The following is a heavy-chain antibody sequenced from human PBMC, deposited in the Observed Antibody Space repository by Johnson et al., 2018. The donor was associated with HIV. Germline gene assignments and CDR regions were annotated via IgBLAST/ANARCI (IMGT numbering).Heavy chain of an antibody. CDR1: GFTFSRYA. Sequence: QMLLVESGGGVVQPGRSLRLSCVASGFTFSRYAVHWFRQAPGKGLEWVAIITHDGSKKYYADSVQGRFTISRADSKNTLYLQMSSLRPEDTAVYYCARDDIQILGGYSSNWPENSFDVWGQGTMVTVSS. D-gene: IGHD6-13*01. CDR2: ITHDGSKK. CDR3: ARDDIQILGGYSSNWPENSFDV. V-gene: IGHV3-30*04. J-gene: IGHJ3*01.